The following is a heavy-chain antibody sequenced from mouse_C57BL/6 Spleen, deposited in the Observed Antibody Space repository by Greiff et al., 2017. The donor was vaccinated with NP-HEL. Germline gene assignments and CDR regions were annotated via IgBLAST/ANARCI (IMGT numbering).Heavy chain of an antibody. CDR3: ARTSSGTNYAMDY. J-gene: IGHJ4*01. D-gene: IGHD4-1*01. Sequence: DVKLVESGGGLVQPGGSLKLSCAASGFTFSDYYMYWVRQTPEKRLEWVAYISNGGGSTYYPDTVKGRFTISRDNAKNTLYLQMSRLKSEDTAMYYCARTSSGTNYAMDYWGQGTSVTVSS. CDR1: GFTFSDYY. V-gene: IGHV5-12*01. CDR2: ISNGGGST.